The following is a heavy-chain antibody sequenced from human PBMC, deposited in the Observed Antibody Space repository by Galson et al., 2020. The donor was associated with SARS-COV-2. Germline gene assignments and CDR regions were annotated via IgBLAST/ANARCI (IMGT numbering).Heavy chain of an antibody. CDR2: IYYSGST. V-gene: IGHV4-39*01. CDR1: GGSISSSSYY. Sequence: SETLSLTCTVSGGSISSSSYYWGWIRQPPGKGLEWIGSIYYSGSTYYNPSLKSRVTISVDTSKNQFSLKLSSVTAADTAVYYCARNVLRFLEWLLVPDAFDIWGQGTMVTVSS. J-gene: IGHJ3*02. CDR3: ARNVLRFLEWLLVPDAFDI. D-gene: IGHD3-3*01.